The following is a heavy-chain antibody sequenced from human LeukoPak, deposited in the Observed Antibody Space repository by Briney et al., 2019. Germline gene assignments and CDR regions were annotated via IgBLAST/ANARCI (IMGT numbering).Heavy chain of an antibody. CDR3: ARGEVSASLYYFDF. CDR2: VSGYTGNT. V-gene: IGHV1-18*01. CDR1: GYTFTTYG. J-gene: IGHJ4*02. Sequence: GASVKVSCKTSGYTFTTYGVSWVRQAPGQGLEWMGWVSGYTGNTNYAERFQGRVTMTTDTSTSTVYMELTSLRSDDTAMYYCARGEVSASLYYFDFWGQGTLVTVS. D-gene: IGHD2-2*01.